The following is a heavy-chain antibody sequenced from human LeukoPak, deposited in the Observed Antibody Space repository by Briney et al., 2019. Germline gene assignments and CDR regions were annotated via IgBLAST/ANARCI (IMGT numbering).Heavy chain of an antibody. J-gene: IGHJ4*02. D-gene: IGHD3-10*01. CDR3: ATSPGGYYGSDIFDY. CDR2: IYPGKSDT. CDR1: GYTFAGQW. V-gene: IGHV5-51*01. Sequence: GESLKISCKASGYTFAGQWIGWVRQMPGKGLEWMGSIYPGKSDTAFSPSFRGEVTISADKTINTVYLQWNGLKASDSAVYYCATSPGGYYGSDIFDYWGLGTLVTVSS.